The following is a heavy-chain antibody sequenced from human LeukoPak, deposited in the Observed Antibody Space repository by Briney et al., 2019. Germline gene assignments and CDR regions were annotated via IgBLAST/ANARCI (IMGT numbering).Heavy chain of an antibody. CDR3: AKRNTMVRGGPCFDN. D-gene: IGHD3-10*01. CDR2: ISSSGSTI. J-gene: IGHJ4*02. Sequence: GGSLRLSCAASGFTFSSYAMSWVRQAPGKGLEWVSYISSSGSTIYYADSVKGRFTISRDNAKNSLYLQMNSLRPEDTAIYYCAKRNTMVRGGPCFDNWGQGLLVTVSS. V-gene: IGHV3-48*04. CDR1: GFTFSSYA.